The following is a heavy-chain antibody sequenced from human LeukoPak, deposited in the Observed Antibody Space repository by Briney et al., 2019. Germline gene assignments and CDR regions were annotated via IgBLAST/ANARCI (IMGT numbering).Heavy chain of an antibody. V-gene: IGHV3-74*01. CDR2: INSDGSST. D-gene: IGHD2-8*02. J-gene: IGHJ4*02. CDR1: GFTFSSYW. CDR3: ASGRTGYHYFDY. Sequence: GGSLRLSCAASGFTFSSYWMHWVRQAPGKGLVWVSRINSDGSSTSYADSVKGRFTISRDNAKNTLYLQMNSLRAEDTAVYYCASGRTGYHYFDYWGQGTLVTVSS.